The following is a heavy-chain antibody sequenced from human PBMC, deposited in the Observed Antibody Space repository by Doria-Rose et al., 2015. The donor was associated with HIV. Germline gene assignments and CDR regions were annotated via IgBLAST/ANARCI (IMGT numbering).Heavy chain of an antibody. D-gene: IGHD6-19*01. Sequence: SVPGLVKPSETLSLTCTVSGGSISSYYWSWIRQPPGKGLEWIGYIYYTGNTNSNPSLKSRVTISVDTSKNQFSLRLNSVTAADTAVYYCATDRGSGWTFDYWGQGTLVTVSS. CDR1: GGSISSYY. CDR3: ATDRGSGWTFDY. CDR2: IYYTGNT. V-gene: IGHV4-59*01. J-gene: IGHJ4*02.